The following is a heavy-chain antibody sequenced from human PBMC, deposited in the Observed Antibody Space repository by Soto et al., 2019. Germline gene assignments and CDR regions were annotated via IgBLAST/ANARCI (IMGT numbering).Heavy chain of an antibody. V-gene: IGHV4-34*01. CDR3: ARGPGFLREPGAAAFGRYYYYGMDV. D-gene: IGHD6-13*01. CDR1: GGSFSGYY. J-gene: IGHJ6*02. CDR2: INHSGST. Sequence: SETLSLTCAVYGGSFSGYYWSWVRQPPGKGLEWIGEINHSGSTNYNPSLKSRVTISVDTSKNQFSLKLSSVTGADTAVYYCARGPGFLREPGAAAFGRYYYYGMDVWGQGTTVTVSS.